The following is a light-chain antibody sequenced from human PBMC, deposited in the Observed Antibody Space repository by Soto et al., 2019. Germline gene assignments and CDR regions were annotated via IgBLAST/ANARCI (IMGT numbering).Light chain of an antibody. CDR2: GAS. CDR1: QSVYSNS. Sequence: EIVLTQSPGTLSLSPGDRATLSCRASQSVYSNSLAWYQQKPCQAPRLLIYGASNRANGIQDRFSGSGSGTDFTPAISKLEPEEFAVYYSKQSGSSPFTFGQGTQLEIK. J-gene: IGKJ2*01. V-gene: IGKV3-20*01. CDR3: KQSGSSPFT.